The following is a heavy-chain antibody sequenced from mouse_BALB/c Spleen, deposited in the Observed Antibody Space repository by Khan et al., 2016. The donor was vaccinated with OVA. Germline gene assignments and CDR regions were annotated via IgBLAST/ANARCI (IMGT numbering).Heavy chain of an antibody. J-gene: IGHJ4*01. CDR2: ISSSGST. Sequence: EVQLVESGPGLVKPSHSLSLTCTVTGYSITSDYAWNWIRQFPGNKLEWMGYISSSGSTNSNPALKSRISIIRDTSKNQFFLQLNSVTTEDTATYYCARDGSRYNYAMDYWGQGTSVTVSS. D-gene: IGHD2-3*01. CDR1: GYSITSDYA. CDR3: ARDGSRYNYAMDY. V-gene: IGHV3-2*02.